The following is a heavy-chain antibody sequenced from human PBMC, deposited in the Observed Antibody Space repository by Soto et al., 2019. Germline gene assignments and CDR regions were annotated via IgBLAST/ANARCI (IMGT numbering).Heavy chain of an antibody. J-gene: IGHJ6*02. V-gene: IGHV1-46*01. D-gene: IGHD3-22*01. CDR1: GYTFTSYY. CDR3: ARLRYYYDSSGLNYGMDV. CDR2: INPSGGST. Sequence: ASVKVSCKASGYTFTSYYMHWVRQAPGQGLEWMGIINPSGGSTSYAQKFQGRVTMTRDKSTSTVYMELSSLRSEDTAVYYCARLRYYYDSSGLNYGMDVWGQGTTVTVSS.